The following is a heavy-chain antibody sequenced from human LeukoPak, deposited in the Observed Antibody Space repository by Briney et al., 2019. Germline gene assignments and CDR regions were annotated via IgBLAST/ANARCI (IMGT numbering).Heavy chain of an antibody. CDR3: ARRVGYNYDLDY. CDR1: GFSFSSYG. Sequence: GGSLRLSCAASGFSFSSYGMYWVRQAPGKGLEWVAIIWYDGSNEYYADSVKGRFTISRDNSKNTLYLQMNSLRAEDTPVYYCARRVGYNYDLDYWGQGTLVTVSS. V-gene: IGHV3-33*01. CDR2: IWYDGSNE. J-gene: IGHJ4*02. D-gene: IGHD3-22*01.